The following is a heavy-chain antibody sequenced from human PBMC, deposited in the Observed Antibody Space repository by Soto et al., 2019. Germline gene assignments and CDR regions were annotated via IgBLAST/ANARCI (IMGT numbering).Heavy chain of an antibody. D-gene: IGHD6-19*01. CDR3: AKASRRIAVAGTWTWFDP. J-gene: IGHJ5*02. CDR2: ISVSGGST. Sequence: GGSLRLSCAASGFTFSSYAMSWVRQAPGKGLEWVSAISVSGGSTYYADSVKGRFTISRDNSKNTLYLQMNSLRAEDTAVYYCAKASRRIAVAGTWTWFDPWGQGTLVTVSS. V-gene: IGHV3-23*01. CDR1: GFTFSSYA.